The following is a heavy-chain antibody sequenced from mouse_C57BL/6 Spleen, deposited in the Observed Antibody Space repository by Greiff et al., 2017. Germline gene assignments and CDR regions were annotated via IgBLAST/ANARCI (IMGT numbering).Heavy chain of an antibody. D-gene: IGHD1-1*01. J-gene: IGHJ2*01. V-gene: IGHV5-17*01. CDR1: GFTFSDYG. Sequence: EVMLVESGGGLVKPGGSLKLSCAASGFTFSDYGMHWVRQAPEKGLEWVAYISSGSSTIYYADTVKGRFTISRDNAKNTLFLQMTSLRSEDTAMYYCAITTVVEGNYFDYWGQGTTLTVSS. CDR2: ISSGSSTI. CDR3: AITTVVEGNYFDY.